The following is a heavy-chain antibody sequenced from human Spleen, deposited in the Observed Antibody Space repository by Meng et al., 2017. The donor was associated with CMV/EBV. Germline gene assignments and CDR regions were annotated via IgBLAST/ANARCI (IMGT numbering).Heavy chain of an antibody. CDR1: GFTFSSYA. Sequence: GGSLRLSCAASGFTFSSYAMSWVRQAPGKGLEWVSYISSSGSTIYYADSVKGRFTISRDNAKNSLYLQMNSLRAEDTAVYYCARARRYSGSWSLFDYWGQGALVTVSS. CDR2: ISSSGSTI. CDR3: ARARRYSGSWSLFDY. J-gene: IGHJ4*02. V-gene: IGHV3-48*03. D-gene: IGHD1-26*01.